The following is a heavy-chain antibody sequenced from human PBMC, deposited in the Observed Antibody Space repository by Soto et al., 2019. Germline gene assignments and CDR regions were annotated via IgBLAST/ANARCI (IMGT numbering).Heavy chain of an antibody. CDR2: INHVGDT. CDR1: GGTFSGYY. J-gene: IGHJ5*02. V-gene: IGHV4-34*01. CDR3: ARARDGDFSYNWFDP. Sequence: SETLSLTCAVYGGTFSGYYWSWIRQPPGKGLEWIGEINHVGDTNYNPSLKSRVTVSVDTSKNQFSLKLNSVTAADTDVYYCARARDGDFSYNWFDPWGQGTPVTVSS. D-gene: IGHD4-17*01.